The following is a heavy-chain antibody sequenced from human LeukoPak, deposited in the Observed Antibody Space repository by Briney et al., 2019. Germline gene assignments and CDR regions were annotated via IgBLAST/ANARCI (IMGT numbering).Heavy chain of an antibody. CDR1: GFTFSSYW. D-gene: IGHD3-9*01. CDR3: AREGVEENYDIFTGYYYYYYGMDV. CDR2: IKQDGSEN. V-gene: IGHV3-7*01. Sequence: GSLTLTCSGYGFTFSSYWMSWVRQAPGNGLEWVANIKQDGSENYYVDSVKGRFTISRDNAKNSLYLQMNSMRDEDTAVYYCAREGVEENYDIFTGYYYYYYGMDVWGQGTTVTVSS. J-gene: IGHJ6*02.